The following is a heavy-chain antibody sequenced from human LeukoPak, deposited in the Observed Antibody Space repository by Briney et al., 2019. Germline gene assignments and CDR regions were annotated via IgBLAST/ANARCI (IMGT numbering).Heavy chain of an antibody. CDR3: ARFRDAFDI. CDR1: GYSISSSYY. Sequence: SETLSLTCTVSGYSISSSYYWSWIRQPPGKGLEWIGYIYYSGSTNYNPSLKSRVTISVDTSKNQFSLKLSSVTAADTAVYYCARFRDAFDIWGQGTMVTVSS. V-gene: IGHV4-61*01. CDR2: IYYSGST. J-gene: IGHJ3*02.